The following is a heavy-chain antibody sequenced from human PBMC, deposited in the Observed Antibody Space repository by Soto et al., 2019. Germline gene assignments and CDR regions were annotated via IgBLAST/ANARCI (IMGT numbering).Heavy chain of an antibody. CDR1: GGSISSYY. Sequence: QVQLQESGPGLVKPSETLSLTCTVSGGSISSYYWSWIRQPPGKGLEWIGYIYYSGSTNYNPSLKSRGTISVDTSKNQFSLKLSSVTAADTAVYYCAREYSGYDCWGQGTLVTVSS. CDR3: AREYSGYDC. J-gene: IGHJ4*02. D-gene: IGHD5-12*01. V-gene: IGHV4-59*01. CDR2: IYYSGST.